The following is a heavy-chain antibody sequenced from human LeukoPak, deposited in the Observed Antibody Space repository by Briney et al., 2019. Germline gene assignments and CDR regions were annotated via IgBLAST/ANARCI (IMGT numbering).Heavy chain of an antibody. J-gene: IGHJ3*02. CDR1: GGSLSSGGYY. CDR2: MFHSGTT. V-gene: IGHV4-39*06. CDR3: ARGGGWLQLRDFAAFDI. Sequence: SETLSLTCAVSGGSLSSGGYYWAWIRQPPGKGLEWIGSMFHSGTTCSNPSLKSRVTISVDTSKNQFPLKLSSVTAADTAVYYCARGGGWLQLRDFAAFDIWGPGTMLTVSS. D-gene: IGHD5-24*01.